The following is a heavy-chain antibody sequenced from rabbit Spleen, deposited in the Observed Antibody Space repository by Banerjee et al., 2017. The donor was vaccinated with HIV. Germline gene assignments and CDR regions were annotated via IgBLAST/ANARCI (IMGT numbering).Heavy chain of an antibody. V-gene: IGHV1S45*01. CDR2: IHTTNGNT. D-gene: IGHD2-1*01. CDR3: ARGSAAMTMVITGFYLNL. J-gene: IGHJ4*01. CDR1: GVSFSVSYW. Sequence: QEQLVESGGGLVQPEGSLTLTCTASGVSFSVSYWICWVRQAPGKGLEWVACIHTTNGNTYYASGSTGRFTISKTSTTVELKMTSLTAADTATYFCARGSAAMTMVITGFYLNLWGPGTLVTVS.